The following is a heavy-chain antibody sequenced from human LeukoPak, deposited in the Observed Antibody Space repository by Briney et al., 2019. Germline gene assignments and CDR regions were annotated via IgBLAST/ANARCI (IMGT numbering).Heavy chain of an antibody. Sequence: GGSLRLSCAASGFTFSRYSMNWVRQAPGKGLEWVSSISGSDGTTYYADSVKGRFTISRDNSKYTLSLQMNSLRDDDTAVYYCARESSRYSDNSGYYYDGYFDYWGQGTLVTVSS. D-gene: IGHD3-22*01. CDR1: GFTFSRYS. CDR3: ARESSRYSDNSGYYYDGYFDY. V-gene: IGHV3-23*01. J-gene: IGHJ4*02. CDR2: ISGSDGTT.